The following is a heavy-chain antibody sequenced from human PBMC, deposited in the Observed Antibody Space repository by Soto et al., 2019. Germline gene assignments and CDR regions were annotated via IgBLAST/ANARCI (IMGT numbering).Heavy chain of an antibody. J-gene: IGHJ4*02. CDR2: IKRRADCGTT. Sequence: EVQLVESGGGLVKPGGSISLSCAASGFTFSNVWMRWVREAPGKGLEWVGRIKRRADCGTTDYATPVRGRFTVSRDDSKNTLELQMNSLKTEDTAVYYCTAGYCSGGSWYSVVYWGQGTLVTVSS. V-gene: IGHV3-15*01. D-gene: IGHD2-15*01. CDR3: TAGYCSGGSWYSVVY. CDR1: GFTFSNVW.